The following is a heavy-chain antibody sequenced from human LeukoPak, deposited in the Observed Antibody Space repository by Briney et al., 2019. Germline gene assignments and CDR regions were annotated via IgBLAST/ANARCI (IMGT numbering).Heavy chain of an antibody. CDR2: IGTAGDT. CDR3: ARGGSGSSEANWFDP. D-gene: IGHD6-19*01. Sequence: GGSLRLSCAASGFTFSSYDMHWVRQATGKGLEWVSAIGTAGDTYYPGSVKGRFTISRENAKNSLYLQMNSLRAGDTAVYYCARGGSGSSEANWFDPWGQGTLVTVSS. CDR1: GFTFSSYD. V-gene: IGHV3-13*01. J-gene: IGHJ5*02.